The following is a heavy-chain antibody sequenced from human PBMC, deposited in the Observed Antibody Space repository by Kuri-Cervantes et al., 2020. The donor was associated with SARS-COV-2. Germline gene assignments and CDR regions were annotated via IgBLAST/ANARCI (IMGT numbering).Heavy chain of an antibody. J-gene: IGHJ5*02. CDR1: GFTFSSYW. CDR2: IKQDGSEK. Sequence: ETLSLTCAASGFTFSSYWMSWVRQAPGKGLEWVANIKQDGSEKYYVDSVKGRFTISRDNAKNSLYLQMNSLRAEDTAVYYCARVVRGVSVHRFDPWGQGTLVTVSS. D-gene: IGHD3-10*01. CDR3: ARVVRGVSVHRFDP. V-gene: IGHV3-7*01.